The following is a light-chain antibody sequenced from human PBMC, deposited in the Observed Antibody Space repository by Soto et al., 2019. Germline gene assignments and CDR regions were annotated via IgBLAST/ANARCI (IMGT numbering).Light chain of an antibody. V-gene: IGLV1-44*01. CDR1: SSNIGRNT. J-gene: IGLJ1*01. Sequence: QSVLTQPPSASGTPGQRVIISCSGGSSNIGRNTVNWYQHLPGTAPRLLIYTNDQRPSGVPDRFSGSKSGTSASLAISGLQSEDEADYYCAAWDDTSSLVFGTGTRSPS. CDR3: AAWDDTSSLV. CDR2: TND.